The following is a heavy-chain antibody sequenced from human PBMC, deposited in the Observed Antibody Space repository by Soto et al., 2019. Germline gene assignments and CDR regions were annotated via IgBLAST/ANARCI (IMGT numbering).Heavy chain of an antibody. V-gene: IGHV1-3*01. Sequence: GASVKVSCKASGYTFTSYAMHWVRQAPGQRLEWMGWINAGNGNTKYSQKFQGRVTITRDTSASTAYMELSSLRSEDTAVYYCARDPSIAVAGTGDYYYYYGMDVWGQGTTVTVSS. D-gene: IGHD6-19*01. J-gene: IGHJ6*02. CDR3: ARDPSIAVAGTGDYYYYYGMDV. CDR2: INAGNGNT. CDR1: GYTFTSYA.